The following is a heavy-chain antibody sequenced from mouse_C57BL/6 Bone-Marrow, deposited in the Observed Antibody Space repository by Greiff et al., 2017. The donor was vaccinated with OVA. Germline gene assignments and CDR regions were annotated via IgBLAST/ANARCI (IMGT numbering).Heavy chain of an antibody. D-gene: IGHD1-1*01. CDR3: ARPGYYDGDWFAY. V-gene: IGHV1-47*01. Sequence: VMLVESGAELVKPGASVKMSCKASGYTFTTYPIEWMKQNHGKSLEWIGNFHPYNDDTKDHEKFKGKAHLTVEKSSSTVSLELSRLTSDDSAVYYCARPGYYDGDWFAYCGQGTLVTVSA. CDR2: FHPYNDDT. J-gene: IGHJ3*01. CDR1: GYTFTTYP.